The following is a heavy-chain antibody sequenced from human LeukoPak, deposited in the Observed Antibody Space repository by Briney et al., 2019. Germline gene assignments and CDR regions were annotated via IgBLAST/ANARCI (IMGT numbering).Heavy chain of an antibody. CDR1: GGAISRYY. D-gene: IGHD6-13*01. CDR2: MYYTGST. CDR3: ARTSEDYGSSLYWYFDL. V-gene: IGHV4-59*01. J-gene: IGHJ2*01. Sequence: PSETLSLTCTVSGGAISRYYWSWIRQPPGKGLEWIGYMYYTGSTDSNPSLKSRVTVSVDMSKNQFSLKLSSVTAADTAVYYCARTSEDYGSSLYWYFDLWGRGTLVTVSS.